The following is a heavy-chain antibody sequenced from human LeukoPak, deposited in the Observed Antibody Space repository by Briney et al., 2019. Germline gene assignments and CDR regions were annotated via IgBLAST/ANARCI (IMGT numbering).Heavy chain of an antibody. J-gene: IGHJ5*02. CDR3: ARRGDYVWGSYRSIRNWFDP. D-gene: IGHD3-16*02. Sequence: PSETLSLTCAVYGGSFSGYYWSWIRQPPGKGLEWIGEINHSGSTNYNPSLKSRVTISVDTSKNQFSLKLSSVTAADTAVYYCARRGDYVWGSYRSIRNWFDPWGQGTLVTVSS. CDR1: GGSFSGYY. V-gene: IGHV4-34*01. CDR2: INHSGST.